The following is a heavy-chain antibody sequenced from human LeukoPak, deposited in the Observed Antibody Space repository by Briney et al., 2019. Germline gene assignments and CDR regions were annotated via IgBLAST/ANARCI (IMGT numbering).Heavy chain of an antibody. D-gene: IGHD4-17*01. Sequence: ASVKVSCKAFGYTFTSNYMHWVRQAPGQGPEWMGVISPSGGSTTYAQKFQGRVTLTRDMSTSTDYLELSSLRSEDTAVYYCVRGNGDYPRRDALDIWGQGTLVTVSS. CDR2: ISPSGGST. J-gene: IGHJ3*02. CDR3: VRGNGDYPRRDALDI. V-gene: IGHV1-46*01. CDR1: GYTFTSNY.